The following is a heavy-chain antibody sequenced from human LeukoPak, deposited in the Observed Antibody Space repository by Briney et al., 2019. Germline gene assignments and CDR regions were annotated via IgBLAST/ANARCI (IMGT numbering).Heavy chain of an antibody. Sequence: GGSLRLSCAASGFTFTSCGMHWVRQAPGKGLEWVAVIWYDGSNKYYADSVKGRFTISRDNSKNTLYLQMNSLRAEDTAVYHCARRIHSSSWYLDYYYGMDVWGQGTTVTVSS. CDR3: ARRIHSSSWYLDYYYGMDV. D-gene: IGHD6-13*01. J-gene: IGHJ6*02. V-gene: IGHV3-33*08. CDR2: IWYDGSNK. CDR1: GFTFTSCG.